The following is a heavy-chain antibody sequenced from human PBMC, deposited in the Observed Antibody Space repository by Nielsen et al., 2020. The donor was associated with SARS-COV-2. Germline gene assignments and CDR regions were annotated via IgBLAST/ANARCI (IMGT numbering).Heavy chain of an antibody. CDR1: GYTFTTNY. D-gene: IGHD3-22*01. CDR3: ARVDDSSGYYLRNWFDP. CDR2: INPSGGST. V-gene: IGHV1-46*01. J-gene: IGHJ5*02. Sequence: ASVKVSCKASGYTFTTNYIHWVRQAPGQGLEWMGIINPSGGSTSYAQKFQGRVTMTRDTSTGTAYMELRSLRSDDTAVYYCARVDDSSGYYLRNWFDPWGQGTLVTVSS.